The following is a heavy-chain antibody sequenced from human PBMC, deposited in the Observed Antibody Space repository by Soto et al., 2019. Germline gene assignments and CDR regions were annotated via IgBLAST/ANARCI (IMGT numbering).Heavy chain of an antibody. CDR1: GGSVSSSSYY. J-gene: IGHJ6*03. V-gene: IGHV4-39*01. D-gene: IGHD3-10*01. CDR3: ASLWFGELSLTNYYYYMDV. CDR2: IYYSGST. Sequence: SETLSITCTVRGGSVSSSSYYWGWIRQPPGKGLEWIGSIYYSGSTYYNPSLKSRVTISVDTSKNQFSLKLSSVTAADTAVYYCASLWFGELSLTNYYYYMDVWGKGTTVTVSS.